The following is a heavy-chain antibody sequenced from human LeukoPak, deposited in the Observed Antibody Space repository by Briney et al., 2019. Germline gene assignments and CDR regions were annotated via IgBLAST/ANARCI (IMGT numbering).Heavy chain of an antibody. CDR3: ARERSYGSGSYRY. D-gene: IGHD3-10*01. CDR1: GGSFSGYY. CDR2: INHSGST. V-gene: IGHV4-34*01. Sequence: SETLSLICAVYGGSFSGYYWSWIRQPPGKGLEWIGEINHSGSTNYNPSLRSRVTISVDTSKNQFSLKLSSVTAADTAVYYCARERSYGSGSYRYWGQGTLVTVSS. J-gene: IGHJ4*02.